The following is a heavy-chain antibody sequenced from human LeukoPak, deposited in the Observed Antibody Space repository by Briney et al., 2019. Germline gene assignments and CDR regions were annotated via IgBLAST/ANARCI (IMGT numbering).Heavy chain of an antibody. J-gene: IGHJ3*01. Sequence: GGSLRLSCAVSGLTLKDAWMTWVRQAPGRGLEWVARTKARGGTADYAAPVKGRFTISRDDSNNVVSLQMSSLKGEDAAVYYCTTGFCTTTACHWDDAFAVWGQGTTVTVSS. V-gene: IGHV3-15*01. D-gene: IGHD1-26*01. CDR1: GLTLKDAW. CDR2: TKARGGTA. CDR3: TTGFCTTTACHWDDAFAV.